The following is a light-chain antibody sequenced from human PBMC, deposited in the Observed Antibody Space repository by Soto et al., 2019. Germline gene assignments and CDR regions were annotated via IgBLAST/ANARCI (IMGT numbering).Light chain of an antibody. J-gene: IGKJ1*01. Sequence: EIMLTQSPGTLSLSPGERATLSCRASQSIFNQSLAWYQQRPGQAPRLLIHGASTRATGIPERFSGSGSGTDFILTISSLDLDDFAVYYCQQYGSSPRTFGQGTKVELK. CDR1: QSIFNQS. V-gene: IGKV3-20*01. CDR2: GAS. CDR3: QQYGSSPRT.